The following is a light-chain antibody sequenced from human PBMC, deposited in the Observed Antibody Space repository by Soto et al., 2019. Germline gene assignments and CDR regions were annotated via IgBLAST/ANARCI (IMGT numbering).Light chain of an antibody. J-gene: IGKJ5*01. CDR1: QSVSSY. CDR3: QQRSPWPSIT. CDR2: DAS. Sequence: EIVLTQSPATLSLSPGERATLSCRASQSVSSYLAWYQQNPGQAPRLLIYDASNRATGIPARFSGSGSGTDFPLTISSLETEDFAVYYCQQRSPWPSITFGQGPRLEIK. V-gene: IGKV3-11*01.